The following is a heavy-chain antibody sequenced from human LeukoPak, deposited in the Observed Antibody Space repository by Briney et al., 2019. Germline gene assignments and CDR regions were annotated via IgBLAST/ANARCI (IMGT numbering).Heavy chain of an antibody. D-gene: IGHD6-13*01. V-gene: IGHV1-8*03. J-gene: IGHJ3*02. CDR3: ARQYSSSWYAHPFDI. CDR2: MNPNSGNT. CDR1: GYTFTSYD. Sequence: GASVKVSCKASGYTFTSYDINWVRQATGQGLGWMGWMNPNSGNTGYAQKFQGRVTITRNTSISTAYMELSSLRSEDTAVYYCARQYSSSWYAHPFDIWAKGQWSPSLQ.